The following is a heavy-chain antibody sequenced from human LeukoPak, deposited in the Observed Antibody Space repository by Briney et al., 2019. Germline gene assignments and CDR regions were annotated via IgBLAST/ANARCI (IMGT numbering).Heavy chain of an antibody. V-gene: IGHV4-34*01. CDR2: INHSGST. D-gene: IGHD3-9*01. CDR3: ASSHDILTGGGASAPTPPQH. J-gene: IGHJ1*01. CDR1: GGSFSGYY. Sequence: SETLSLTCAVYGGSFSGYYWSWIRQPPGKGLEWIGEINHSGSTNYNPSLKSRVTISVDTSKNQFSLKLSSVTAADTAVYYCASSHDILTGGGASAPTPPQH.